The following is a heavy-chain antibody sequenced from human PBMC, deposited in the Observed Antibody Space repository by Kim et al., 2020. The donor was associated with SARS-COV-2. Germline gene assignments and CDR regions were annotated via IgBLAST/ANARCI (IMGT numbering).Heavy chain of an antibody. J-gene: IGHJ4*02. D-gene: IGHD6-13*01. V-gene: IGHV4-34*01. CDR3: ARGSLEVAAAGTKDFDY. Sequence: LKSRVTISVDTSKNQFSLKLSSVTAADTDVYYCARGSLEVAAAGTKDFDYWGQGTLVTVSS.